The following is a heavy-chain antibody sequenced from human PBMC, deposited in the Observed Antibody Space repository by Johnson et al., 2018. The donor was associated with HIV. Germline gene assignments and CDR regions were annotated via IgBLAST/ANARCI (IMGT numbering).Heavy chain of an antibody. CDR3: AKSPRFTIFGSDAFDI. Sequence: VQLVESGGGLVQSGGSLRLSCGASGFSVSNTYMNWVRQAPGKGLEWVSVIYSGGSTYYADSARGRFTISRDNSKNTLYLQMNSLRAEDTAVYYCAKSPRFTIFGSDAFDIWGQGTMVTVSS. CDR1: GFSVSNTY. D-gene: IGHD3-3*01. J-gene: IGHJ3*02. V-gene: IGHV3-66*01. CDR2: IYSGGST.